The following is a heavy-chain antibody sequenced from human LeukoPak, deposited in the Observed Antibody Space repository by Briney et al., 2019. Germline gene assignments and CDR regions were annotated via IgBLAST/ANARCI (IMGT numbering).Heavy chain of an antibody. Sequence: ASVKVSCKVSGLTLSPLHMHWVRQAPGKGLEWVGGFDPEDGKTVHAQNFQDRVTLTEDTTIQTAYMELRSLKSEDTAMYYCVYDFWSGYSQAFDIWGQGTLVTVSS. D-gene: IGHD3-3*01. V-gene: IGHV1-24*01. CDR2: FDPEDGKT. J-gene: IGHJ3*02. CDR3: VYDFWSGYSQAFDI. CDR1: GLTLSPLH.